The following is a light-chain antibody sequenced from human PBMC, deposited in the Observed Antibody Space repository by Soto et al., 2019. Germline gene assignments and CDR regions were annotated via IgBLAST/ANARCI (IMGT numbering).Light chain of an antibody. Sequence: QSVLTQPASVSGSPGQSITISCTGTISDVGGYNYVSWYQQHPGKAPKLMIYGVSNRPSGVSSRFSGSKSGNTASLTISGLLTEDEADYYCNSFTSTSSYVFGTGTKVTVL. J-gene: IGLJ1*01. CDR1: ISDVGGYNY. CDR3: NSFTSTSSYV. V-gene: IGLV2-14*01. CDR2: GVS.